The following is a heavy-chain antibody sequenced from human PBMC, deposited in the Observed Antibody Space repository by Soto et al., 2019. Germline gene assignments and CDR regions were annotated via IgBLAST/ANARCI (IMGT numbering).Heavy chain of an antibody. J-gene: IGHJ4*02. Sequence: GGSLRLSCAASGFTFSTYAMNWVRQAPGKGLEWVSGISGSGGSTYYADSVKGRFTISRDNSKNTLYLQMNSLRAEDTAVYYCEKLACSGGSCYYFDYWGQGTLVTVSS. D-gene: IGHD2-15*01. CDR3: EKLACSGGSCYYFDY. CDR1: GFTFSTYA. CDR2: ISGSGGST. V-gene: IGHV3-23*01.